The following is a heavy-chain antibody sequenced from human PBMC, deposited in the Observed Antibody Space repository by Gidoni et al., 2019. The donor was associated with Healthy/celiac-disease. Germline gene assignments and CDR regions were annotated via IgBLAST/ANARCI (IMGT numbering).Heavy chain of an antibody. CDR3: ARGGYCSGGSCPGAFDY. CDR1: GSTFTGAY. Sequence: QVQLVQSGAEVKKPGASVKVSCKASGSTFTGAYMHGVRQAPGQGLEWMGWINPNSGVTNYAQKFQGRVTMTRDTSISTAYMELSRLRSDDTAVYYCARGGYCSGGSCPGAFDYWGQGTLVTVSS. V-gene: IGHV1-2*02. D-gene: IGHD2-15*01. CDR2: INPNSGVT. J-gene: IGHJ4*02.